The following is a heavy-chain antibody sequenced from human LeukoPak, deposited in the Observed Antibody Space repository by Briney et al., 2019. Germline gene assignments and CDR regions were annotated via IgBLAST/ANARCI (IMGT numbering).Heavy chain of an antibody. J-gene: IGHJ5*02. CDR2: ISSSGSTI. Sequence: GGSLRLSCAASGFTFSSYEMNWVRQAPGKGLEWVSYISSSGSTIYYADSVKGRFTISRDNAKNSLYLQMNSLRAEDTAVYYWARLDYDSSGYYYGFDPWGQGTLVTVSS. CDR1: GFTFSSYE. V-gene: IGHV3-48*03. CDR3: ARLDYDSSGYYYGFDP. D-gene: IGHD3-22*01.